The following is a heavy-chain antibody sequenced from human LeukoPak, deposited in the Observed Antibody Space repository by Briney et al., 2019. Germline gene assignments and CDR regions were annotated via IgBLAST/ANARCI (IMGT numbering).Heavy chain of an antibody. Sequence: GASVKVSCKASGGTFSSYAISWVRQAPGQGLEWMGWISAYNGNTNYAQKLQGRVTMTTDTSTSTAYMELRSLRSDDTAVYYCARDRNPPDYYDSSGFLAPFDYWGQGTLVTVSS. J-gene: IGHJ4*02. V-gene: IGHV1-18*01. CDR2: ISAYNGNT. CDR1: GGTFSSYA. CDR3: ARDRNPPDYYDSSGFLAPFDY. D-gene: IGHD3-22*01.